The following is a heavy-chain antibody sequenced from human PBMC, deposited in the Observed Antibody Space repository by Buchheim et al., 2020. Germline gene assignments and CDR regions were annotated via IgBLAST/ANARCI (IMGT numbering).Heavy chain of an antibody. Sequence: QVQLVESGGGVVQPGRSLRLSCAASGFTFSSYGMHWVRQAPGKGLEWVAVIWYDGSNKYYVDSVKGRFTISRDNSKNTLYLQMNSLRAEDTAVYYCARDHGIYSSSPGYWGQGTL. CDR2: IWYDGSNK. V-gene: IGHV3-33*01. D-gene: IGHD6-6*01. CDR3: ARDHGIYSSSPGY. J-gene: IGHJ4*02. CDR1: GFTFSSYG.